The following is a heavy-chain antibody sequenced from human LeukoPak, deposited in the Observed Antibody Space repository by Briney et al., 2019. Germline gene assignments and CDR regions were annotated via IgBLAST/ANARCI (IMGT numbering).Heavy chain of an antibody. CDR1: GYTFTTYG. V-gene: IGHV1-2*02. CDR3: ARDLPYCSSTSCYKWDY. CDR2: IDPNSGGT. D-gene: IGHD2-2*02. Sequence: ASVKVSCKTFGYTFTTYGITWVRQAPGQGLEWMGWIDPNSGGTNYAQKFQGRVTMTRDTSISTAYMELSRLRSDDTAVYYCARDLPYCSSTSCYKWDYWGQGTLVTVSS. J-gene: IGHJ4*02.